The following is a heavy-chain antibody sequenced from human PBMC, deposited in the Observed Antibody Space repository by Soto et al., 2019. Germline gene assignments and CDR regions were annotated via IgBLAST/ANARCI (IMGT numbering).Heavy chain of an antibody. CDR2: IIPIFGTA. J-gene: IGHJ1*01. D-gene: IGHD5-12*01. CDR1: GGTFSSYA. V-gene: IGHV1-69*01. Sequence: QVQLVQSGAEVKKPGSSVKVSCKAAGGTFSSYAISWVRQAPGQGLEWMGGIIPIFGTANYAQKFQGRVTITADESTSTAYMELSSLRSEDTAVYYCARPGGEMATITGSGHFQHWGQGTLVTVSS. CDR3: ARPGGEMATITGSGHFQH.